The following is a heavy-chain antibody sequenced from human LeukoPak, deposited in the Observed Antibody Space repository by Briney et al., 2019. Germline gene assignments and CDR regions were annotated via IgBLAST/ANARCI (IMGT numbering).Heavy chain of an antibody. Sequence: GGSLRLSCAASGFTFYDYAMHWVRQAPGKGLEWVSGISWNSGSIGYADSVKGRFTISRDNAKNSLYLQMNSLRAEDTALYYCAKAAWFGELSGDYFDYWGQGTLVTVSS. V-gene: IGHV3-9*01. CDR3: AKAAWFGELSGDYFDY. CDR2: ISWNSGSI. CDR1: GFTFYDYA. D-gene: IGHD3-10*01. J-gene: IGHJ4*02.